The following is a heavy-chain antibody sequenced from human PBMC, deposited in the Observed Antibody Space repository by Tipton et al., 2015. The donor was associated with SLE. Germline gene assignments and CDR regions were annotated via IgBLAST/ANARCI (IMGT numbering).Heavy chain of an antibody. CDR1: GGSISSGTYS. Sequence: TLSLTCTVSGGSISSGTYSWNWIRQPAGKGLEWIGRLYSSGSTIYNPSLKSRVTISVDTSKNQFSLKITSVTAADTAVYYFARDFTPGGNWFDPWGLGTLVTVSS. J-gene: IGHJ5*02. D-gene: IGHD1-26*01. CDR3: ARDFTPGGNWFDP. CDR2: LYSSGST. V-gene: IGHV4-61*02.